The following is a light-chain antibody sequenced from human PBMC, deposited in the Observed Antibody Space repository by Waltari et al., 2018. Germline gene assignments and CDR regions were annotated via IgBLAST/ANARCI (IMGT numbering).Light chain of an antibody. J-gene: IGKJ4*01. CDR3: QQSYSTLT. CDR1: QSISSY. CDR2: AAS. Sequence: DIQMNQSASSLSASVGDRVTITCRASQSISSYFNWYQQKPGKAPKLLIYAASSLQSGVPSRFSGRGSGTDFTLTISSLQPEDFATYYCQQSYSTLTFGGGTKVEIK. V-gene: IGKV1-39*01.